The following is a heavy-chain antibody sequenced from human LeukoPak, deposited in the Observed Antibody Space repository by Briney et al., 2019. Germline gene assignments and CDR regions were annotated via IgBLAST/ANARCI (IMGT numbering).Heavy chain of an antibody. CDR1: GFTFSSYG. Sequence: GGSLRLSCAASGFTFSSYGMHWVRQAPGKGLEWVAVISYDGSNKYYADSVKGRFTISRDNSKNTLYLQMNSLRAEDTAVYYCAKSGLVATIYFDYWGQGTLVTVSS. V-gene: IGHV3-30*18. CDR3: AKSGLVATIYFDY. J-gene: IGHJ4*02. CDR2: ISYDGSNK. D-gene: IGHD5-12*01.